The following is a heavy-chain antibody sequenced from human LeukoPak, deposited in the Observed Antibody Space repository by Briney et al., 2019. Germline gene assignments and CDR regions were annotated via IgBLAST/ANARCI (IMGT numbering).Heavy chain of an antibody. CDR2: ISAYNGNT. D-gene: IGHD3-22*01. CDR1: GYTFTSYG. J-gene: IGHJ4*02. CDR3: ARDLWYYDSSGYFGY. Sequence: ASVKVSCKASGYTFTSYGISWMRQAPGQGLEWMGWISAYNGNTNYAQKLQGRVTMTTDTSTSTAYMELRSLRSDDTAVYYCARDLWYYDSSGYFGYWGQGTLVTVSS. V-gene: IGHV1-18*01.